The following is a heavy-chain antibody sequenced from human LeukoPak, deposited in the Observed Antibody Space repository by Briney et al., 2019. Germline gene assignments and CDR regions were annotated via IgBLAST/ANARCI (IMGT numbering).Heavy chain of an antibody. CDR3: ARARLKMDV. V-gene: IGHV3-23*01. CDR2: ISGSGGST. Sequence: GGSLRLSCAASGFTFSTYVMSWVRQAPGKGLEWVSVISGSGGSTYYADSVKGRFTISRDNSENTLYLQMNSLRAEDTAVYYCARARLKMDVWGQGTTVTVSS. J-gene: IGHJ6*02. CDR1: GFTFSTYV.